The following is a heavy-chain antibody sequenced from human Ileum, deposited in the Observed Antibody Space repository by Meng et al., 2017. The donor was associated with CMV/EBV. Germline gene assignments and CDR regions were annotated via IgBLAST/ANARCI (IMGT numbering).Heavy chain of an antibody. CDR1: GYSFGTFW. V-gene: IGHV5-51*01. J-gene: IGHJ3*02. CDR2: VHPDDSDI. D-gene: IGHD3-10*01. Sequence: GESLKISCKASGYSFGTFWLAWVRQMPGKGLEWMGAVHPDDSDIRYSPSLQGQVTISADKSINTAYLQWSSVKASDTAMYYCARHLIKGRSVVVDQLDTFDIWGQGTVVTVSS. CDR3: ARHLIKGRSVVVDQLDTFDI.